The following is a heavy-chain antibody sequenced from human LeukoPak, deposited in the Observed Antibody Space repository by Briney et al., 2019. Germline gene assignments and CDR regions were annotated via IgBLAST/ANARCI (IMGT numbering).Heavy chain of an antibody. J-gene: IGHJ4*02. Sequence: QTGGSLRLSCAASGFTFSSYEMNWVRQAPGKGLEWVSYISSSGSTIYYADSVKGRFTISRDNAKNSLYLQMNSLRAEDTAVYYCARDPVPEWELFHYFDYWGQGTLVTVSS. D-gene: IGHD1-26*01. CDR3: ARDPVPEWELFHYFDY. CDR2: ISSSGSTI. CDR1: GFTFSSYE. V-gene: IGHV3-48*03.